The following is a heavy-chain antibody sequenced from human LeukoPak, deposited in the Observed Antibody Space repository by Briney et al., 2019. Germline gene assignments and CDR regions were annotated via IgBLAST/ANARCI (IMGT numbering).Heavy chain of an antibody. D-gene: IGHD5-18*01. CDR2: ISGSGGST. V-gene: IGHV3-23*01. CDR1: RFTFSSYA. J-gene: IGHJ4*02. CDR3: AKRYSDGDYYFDY. Sequence: GGSLRLSCAVSRFTFSSYAMSWVRQAPGKGLECVSAISGSGGSTYYADSVKGRFTISRDNSKNTLYLQMNSLRAEDTAVYYCAKRYSDGDYYFDYCGQGTLVTVSS.